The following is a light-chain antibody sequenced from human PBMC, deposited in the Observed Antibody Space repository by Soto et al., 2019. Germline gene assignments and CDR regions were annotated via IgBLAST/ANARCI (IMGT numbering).Light chain of an antibody. CDR3: SSYTGSSTPLV. CDR2: DVS. J-gene: IGLJ2*01. Sequence: QSALTQPGSVSGSPGQSITISCTGTSSDVGGYNYVSWYQQHPGKAPKLMIYDVSNRPSGVSNRFSGSKSGNTASLTISGLQAEDEADYYCSSYTGSSTPLVFGGGTKVTVL. V-gene: IGLV2-14*01. CDR1: SSDVGGYNY.